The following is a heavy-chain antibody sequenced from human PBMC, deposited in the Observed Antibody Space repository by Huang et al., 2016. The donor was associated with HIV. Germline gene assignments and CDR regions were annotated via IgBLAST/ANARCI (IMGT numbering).Heavy chain of an antibody. CDR2: VNDSGAT. D-gene: IGHD3-3*01. J-gene: IGHJ6*02. CDR1: GGSFTGNY. Sequence: QMQLQQRGAGLLKPSETLSLTCGVSGGSFTGNYLTWIRQAPGKGLEWIGEVNDSGATNYNPSLNGLVTRSLDKSNRELSLNLRSVTAADTAVYYCARQWTILEWLLGLDVWGQGTTVIVSS. CDR3: ARQWTILEWLLGLDV. V-gene: IGHV4-34*02.